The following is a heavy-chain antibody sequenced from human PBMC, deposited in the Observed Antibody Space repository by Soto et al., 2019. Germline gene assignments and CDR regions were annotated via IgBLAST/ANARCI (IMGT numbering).Heavy chain of an antibody. V-gene: IGHV4-59*01. Sequence: PSETLSLTCTVSGGSISSYYWSCIRQPPGKGLEWIGYIYYSGSTNYNPSLKSRVTISVDTSKNQFSLKLSSVTAADTAVYYCARPHGGSSGWDNWFDPWGQGTLVTVS. CDR1: GGSISSYY. D-gene: IGHD6-25*01. CDR2: IYYSGST. CDR3: ARPHGGSSGWDNWFDP. J-gene: IGHJ5*02.